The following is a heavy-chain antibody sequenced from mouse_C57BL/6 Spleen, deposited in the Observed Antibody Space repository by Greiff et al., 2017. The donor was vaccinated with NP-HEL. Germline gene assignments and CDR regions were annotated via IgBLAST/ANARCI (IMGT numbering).Heavy chain of an antibody. V-gene: IGHV5-9*01. J-gene: IGHJ2*01. CDR1: GFTFSSYT. Sequence: EVKLMESGGGLVKPGGSLKLSCAASGFTFSSYTMSWVRQTPEKRLEWVATISGGGGNTYYPDSVKGRFTISRDNAKNTLYLQMSSLRSEDTALYYCARQDYYGYYFDYWGQGTTLTVSS. CDR3: ARQDYYGYYFDY. CDR2: ISGGGGNT. D-gene: IGHD1-1*01.